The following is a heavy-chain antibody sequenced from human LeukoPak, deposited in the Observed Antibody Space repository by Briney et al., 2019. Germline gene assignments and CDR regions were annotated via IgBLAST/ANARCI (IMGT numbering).Heavy chain of an antibody. D-gene: IGHD2-15*01. J-gene: IGHJ4*01. CDR3: ARVDGSPDY. CDR1: GYTFTSFD. Sequence: ASVKVSCKASGYTFTSFDINWVRQATGQGLEWMGWMNTKSGNTGHAQKFQGRVTITRDTSISTVYMELSSLRSEDTAVYFCARVDGSPDYWGHGTLVTVSS. V-gene: IGHV1-8*01. CDR2: MNTKSGNT.